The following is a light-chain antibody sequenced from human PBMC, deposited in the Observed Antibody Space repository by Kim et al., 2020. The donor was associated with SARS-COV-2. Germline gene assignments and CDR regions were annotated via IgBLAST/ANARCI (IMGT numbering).Light chain of an antibody. CDR2: TAS. V-gene: IGKV1-39*01. CDR3: QQTFSIPYT. J-gene: IGKJ2*01. Sequence: SASVGDRVTITCRASQSIRSYLNWYQQKPGKAPKALMYTASTLHSWVSSRFSGSGSGTDFTLTISSLQPEDCGIYYCQQTFSIPYTFGQGTKLEI. CDR1: QSIRSY.